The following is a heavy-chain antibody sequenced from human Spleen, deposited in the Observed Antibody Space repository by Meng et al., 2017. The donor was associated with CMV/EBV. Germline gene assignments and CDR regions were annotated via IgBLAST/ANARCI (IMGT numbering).Heavy chain of an antibody. V-gene: IGHV3-23*01. J-gene: IGHJ5*01. CDR1: GFTFSTYA. CDR3: ARSVNWFDS. Sequence: GESLKISCAASGFTFSTYAMSWVRQAPGKGLEWVSGISATGGSTFYADSVKGRFTISRDDAQNSLYLQMNSLRAEDSAVYYCARSVNWFDSWGQGTLVTVSS. CDR2: ISATGGST.